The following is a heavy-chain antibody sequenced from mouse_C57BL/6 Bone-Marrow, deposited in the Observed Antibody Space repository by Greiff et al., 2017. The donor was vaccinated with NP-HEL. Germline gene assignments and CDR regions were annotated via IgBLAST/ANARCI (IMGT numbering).Heavy chain of an antibody. J-gene: IGHJ4*01. CDR3: ARGREGMDY. Sequence: VQLQQSGPGLVKPGASVKISCKASGYTFTDYYMNWVKQSHGKSLEWIGDINTNNGGTSYNQKFKGKATLTVDKSSSTAYMELRSLTSEDSAVYYCARGREGMDYWGQGTSVTVSS. V-gene: IGHV1-26*01. CDR2: INTNNGGT. CDR1: GYTFTDYY.